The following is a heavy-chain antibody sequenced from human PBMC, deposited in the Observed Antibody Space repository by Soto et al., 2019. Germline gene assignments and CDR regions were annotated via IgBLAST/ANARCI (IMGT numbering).Heavy chain of an antibody. CDR2: ISAYNGNT. Sequence: ASVKVSCKASGYTFTSYGISWVRQAPGQGLEWMGWISAYNGNTNYAQKLQGRVTMTTDTSTSTAYMELRSLRSDDTAVYYCARVSMTYYYDSSGWEDIWGQGTMVTVSS. CDR3: ARVSMTYYYDSSGWEDI. D-gene: IGHD3-22*01. CDR1: GYTFTSYG. V-gene: IGHV1-18*01. J-gene: IGHJ3*02.